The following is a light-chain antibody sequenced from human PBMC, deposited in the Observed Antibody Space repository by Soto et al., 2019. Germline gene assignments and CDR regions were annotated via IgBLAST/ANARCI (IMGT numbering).Light chain of an antibody. CDR1: QSVSSSY. CDR3: QHFNDWPYT. CDR2: DAS. V-gene: IGKV3-15*01. Sequence: EIVLTQSQGTLSLSPGGGATLSCMASQSVSSSYLAWYQQKPGQAPRLLIYDASTRATGIPSRFSGSGSGTEFTLTIRSLQSEDFAIYYCQHFNDWPYTFGQGTKVDIK. J-gene: IGKJ2*01.